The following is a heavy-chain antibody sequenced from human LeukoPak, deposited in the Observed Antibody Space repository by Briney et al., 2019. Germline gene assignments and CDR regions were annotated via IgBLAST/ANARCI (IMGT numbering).Heavy chain of an antibody. CDR2: ISYDGSNK. Sequence: GGSLRLSCAASGFTFSSYAMHWVRQAPGKGLEWVAVISYDGSNKYYADSVKGRFTISRDNSKNTLYLQMNSLRAEDTAVYYCARDYDSSGYYYGGGHYFDYWGQGTLVTVSS. V-gene: IGHV3-30-3*01. CDR1: GFTFSSYA. J-gene: IGHJ4*02. CDR3: ARDYDSSGYYYGGGHYFDY. D-gene: IGHD3-22*01.